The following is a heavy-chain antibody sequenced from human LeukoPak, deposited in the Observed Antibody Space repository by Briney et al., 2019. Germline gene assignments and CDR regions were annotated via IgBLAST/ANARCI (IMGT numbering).Heavy chain of an antibody. CDR2: ISKDGSNK. V-gene: IGHV3-30*04. D-gene: IGHD6-19*01. CDR3: ARNIEVRGTSAWFDP. J-gene: IGHJ5*02. CDR1: GFTLSVYA. Sequence: GRSLRLSCAGSGFTLSVYALHWVRQAPGKGLEWVAVISKDGSNKEYADSGKGRFTISRDDSKSTLYLQMDSLRVEDTAVYYCARNIEVRGTSAWFDPWGQGTQVTVSS.